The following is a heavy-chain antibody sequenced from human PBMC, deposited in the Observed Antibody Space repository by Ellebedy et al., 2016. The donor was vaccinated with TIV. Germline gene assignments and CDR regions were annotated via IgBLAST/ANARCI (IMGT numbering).Heavy chain of an antibody. CDR3: ARLNGDWFDP. J-gene: IGHJ5*02. Sequence: GESLKISCAASGFIFRNYNMTWVRQAPGKGMEWVAYISGVSSTIIYADSVKGRVTVSRDNAKNSLYLQMNSLRDEDTAVYYCARLNGDWFDPWGQGTLVTVSS. V-gene: IGHV3-48*02. D-gene: IGHD2-8*01. CDR2: ISGVSSTI. CDR1: GFIFRNYN.